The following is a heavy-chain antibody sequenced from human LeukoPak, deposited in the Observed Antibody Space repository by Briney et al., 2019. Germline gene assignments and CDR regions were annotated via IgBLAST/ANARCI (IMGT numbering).Heavy chain of an antibody. CDR2: IYTSGST. Sequence: SETLSLTCTVSGGSISSGSYYWSWIRQPAGKGLEWIGRIYTSGSTTYNPSLKSRVTISVDTSKTQFSLKLSSVTAADTAVYYCARDPDGDYAYFDYWGQGTLVTVSS. CDR3: ARDPDGDYAYFDY. J-gene: IGHJ4*02. D-gene: IGHD4-17*01. CDR1: GGSISSGSYY. V-gene: IGHV4-61*02.